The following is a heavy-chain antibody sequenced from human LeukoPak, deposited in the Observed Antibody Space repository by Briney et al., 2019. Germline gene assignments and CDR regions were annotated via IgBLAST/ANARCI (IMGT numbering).Heavy chain of an antibody. J-gene: IGHJ3*02. CDR3: ARDPFVVVPAAPEGAFDI. CDR2: IYYSGST. Sequence: SETLSLTCTVSGGSISSSSYYWGWIRQPPGKGLEWIGSIYYSGSTYYNPSLKSRVTISVDTSKNQFSLKLSSVTAADTAVYYCARDPFVVVPAAPEGAFDIWGQGTMVTVSS. V-gene: IGHV4-39*07. D-gene: IGHD2-2*01. CDR1: GGSISSSSYY.